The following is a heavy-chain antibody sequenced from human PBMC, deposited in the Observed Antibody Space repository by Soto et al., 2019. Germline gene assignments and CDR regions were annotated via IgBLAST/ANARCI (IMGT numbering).Heavy chain of an antibody. CDR2: VNPNNGDT. D-gene: IGHD3-10*01. V-gene: IGHV1-8*01. Sequence: QVQLVQSGAELKKPGASVKVSCKASGYTFSNYDMNWVRQATGQGPERIGWVNPNNGDTGYGQKFQARVTLTTDISTTTAYMELTSLLSEDTAIYYCAKVSRKGSAIDFDYWGQGTLINVSS. J-gene: IGHJ4*02. CDR1: GYTFSNYD. CDR3: AKVSRKGSAIDFDY.